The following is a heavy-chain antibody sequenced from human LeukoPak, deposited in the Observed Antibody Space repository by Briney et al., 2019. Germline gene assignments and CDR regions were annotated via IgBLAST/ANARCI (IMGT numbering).Heavy chain of an antibody. D-gene: IGHD5-24*01. Sequence: SETLSLTCTVSGGSISSGSYYWCWIRQPPGKGLEWIGSIYYSGSTYYNPSLKSRVTISVDTSKNQFSLKLSSVTAADTAVYYCASDRSDGWHPKGFQDYWGQGTLVTVSS. V-gene: IGHV4-39*01. CDR1: GGSISSGSYY. CDR3: ASDRSDGWHPKGFQDY. J-gene: IGHJ4*02. CDR2: IYYSGST.